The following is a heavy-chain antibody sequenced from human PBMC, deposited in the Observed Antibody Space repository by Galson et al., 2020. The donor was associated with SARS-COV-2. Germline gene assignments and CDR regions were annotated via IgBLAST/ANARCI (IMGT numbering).Heavy chain of an antibody. V-gene: IGHV4-39*02. D-gene: IGHD2-2*01. CDR3: AGVVLPAARNRFDP. CDR1: GDSVTSRSHY. J-gene: IGHJ5*02. CDR2: ISFRGDT. Sequence: SETLSLTCAVSGDSVTSRSHYWGWVRQPPGKALEWIATISFRGDTYHNPSLKSRVTISVDTSDNHFSLKVASVTAADTGTYYCAGVVLPAARNRFDPWGQGALVIVSS.